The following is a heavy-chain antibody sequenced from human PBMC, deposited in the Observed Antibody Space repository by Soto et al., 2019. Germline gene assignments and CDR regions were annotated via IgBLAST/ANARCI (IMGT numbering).Heavy chain of an antibody. V-gene: IGHV4-30-4*08. CDR3: AREDDGGDSLDV. J-gene: IGHJ6*02. Sequence: QVQLQQSGPGLVKPSQTLSLTCTVSGDSISSDYYHWTWIRQSPGKGLEWIGYIHHSGRILYNPSLKRRVTISVDTSKNQFSLPLTSVTAADTAVYFCAREDDGGDSLDVWGQGTTVTVSS. CDR2: IHHSGRI. CDR1: GDSISSDYYH. D-gene: IGHD2-21*02.